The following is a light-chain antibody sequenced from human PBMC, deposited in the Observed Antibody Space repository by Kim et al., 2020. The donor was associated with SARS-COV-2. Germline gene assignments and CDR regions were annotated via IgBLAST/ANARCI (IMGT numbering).Light chain of an antibody. Sequence: SSKLAWYQQKPGQAPTLLMYGASRRATGIPDRFSGSGSGTDFTLTISRLEPEDFAVYYCQQYSRSPKTFGQGTKVDIK. CDR2: GAS. CDR1: SSK. V-gene: IGKV3-20*01. CDR3: QQYSRSPKT. J-gene: IGKJ1*01.